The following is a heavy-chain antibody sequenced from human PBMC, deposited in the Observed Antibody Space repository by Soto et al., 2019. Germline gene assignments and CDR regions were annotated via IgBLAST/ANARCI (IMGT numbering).Heavy chain of an antibody. J-gene: IGHJ4*02. Sequence: SETLSLTCTVSGGSISSGDYYWSWIRQPPGKGLEWIGYIYYSGSTYYNPSLKSRVTISVDTSKNQFSLKLSSVTAADTAVYYCARSRVLLWFGELNAYFDYWGQGTLVTVSS. D-gene: IGHD3-10*01. CDR1: GGSISSGDYY. CDR2: IYYSGST. V-gene: IGHV4-30-4*01. CDR3: ARSRVLLWFGELNAYFDY.